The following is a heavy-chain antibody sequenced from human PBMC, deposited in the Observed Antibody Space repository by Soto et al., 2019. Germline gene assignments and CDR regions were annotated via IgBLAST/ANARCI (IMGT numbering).Heavy chain of an antibody. Sequence: GGSLRLSCAASGFTFSSYAMHWVRQAPGKGLEWVAVISYDGSNKYYADSVKGRFTISRDNSKNTLYLQMNSLRAEDTAVYYCARXSVGGWLPSSLRWEFDYWGQGTLVTVSS. CDR1: GFTFSSYA. V-gene: IGHV3-30-3*01. J-gene: IGHJ4*02. CDR2: ISYDGSNK. CDR3: ARXSVGGWLPSSLRWEFDY. D-gene: IGHD4-17*01.